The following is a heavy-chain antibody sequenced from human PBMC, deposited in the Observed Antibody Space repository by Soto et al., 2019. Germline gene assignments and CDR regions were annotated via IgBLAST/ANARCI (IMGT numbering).Heavy chain of an antibody. V-gene: IGHV3-30-3*01. J-gene: IGHJ5*02. Sequence: QVQLVESGGGVVQPGGSLSLSCATSGFTFTSFTMHWVRQAPGKGPEWIEVMSYDGARTDYADAVKGRFPISRDTSKNTLYLQMNNLRPDDTAMYYCARDRPYGDPNWFDPWGQRTLVTVSS. CDR1: GFTFTSFT. CDR3: ARDRPYGDPNWFDP. D-gene: IGHD4-17*01. CDR2: MSYDGART.